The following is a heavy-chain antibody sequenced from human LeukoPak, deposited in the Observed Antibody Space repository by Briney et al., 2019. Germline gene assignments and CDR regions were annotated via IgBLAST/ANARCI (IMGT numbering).Heavy chain of an antibody. V-gene: IGHV3-9*01. CDR2: ISWNSGSI. CDR1: GFIFNNYA. D-gene: IGHD1-26*01. J-gene: IGHJ6*02. Sequence: PGGSLRLSCAGSGFIFNNYAMHWVRQPRGQGLEWVSGISWNSGSIDYADSVKGRFTISRDNAKNSLYLQMNSLRAEDTALYYCARELGSYEGGYYGMDVWGQGTTVTVSS. CDR3: ARELGSYEGGYYGMDV.